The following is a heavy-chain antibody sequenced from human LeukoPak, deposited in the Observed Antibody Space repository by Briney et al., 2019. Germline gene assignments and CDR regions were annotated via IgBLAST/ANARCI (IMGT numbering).Heavy chain of an antibody. D-gene: IGHD3-10*01. CDR2: IYYSGST. V-gene: IGHV4-59*12. CDR3: ARGSPVLLWFGTSRGGYYFDY. J-gene: IGHJ4*02. Sequence: SETLSLTCTVSGGSISSYYWSWIRQPPGKGLEWIGYIYYSGSTNYNPSLKSRVTISVGTSKNQFSLKLSSVTAADTAVYYCARGSPVLLWFGTSRGGYYFDYWGQGTLVTVSS. CDR1: GGSISSYY.